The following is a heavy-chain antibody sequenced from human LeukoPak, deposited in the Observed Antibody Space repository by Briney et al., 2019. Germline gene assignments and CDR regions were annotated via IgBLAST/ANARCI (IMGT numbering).Heavy chain of an antibody. CDR1: GFTFSSYG. D-gene: IGHD1-26*01. CDR2: ISYDGSNK. Sequence: PGGSLRLSCAASGFTFSSYGMRWVRQAPGKGLEWVAVISYDGSNKYYADSVKGRFTISRDNSKNTLYLQMNSLRAEDTAVYYCAKNSGSYYGFDYWGQGTLVTVSS. J-gene: IGHJ4*02. CDR3: AKNSGSYYGFDY. V-gene: IGHV3-30*18.